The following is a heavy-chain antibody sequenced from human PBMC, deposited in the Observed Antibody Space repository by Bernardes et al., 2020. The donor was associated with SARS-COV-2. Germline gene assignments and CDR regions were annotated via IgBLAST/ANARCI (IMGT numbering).Heavy chain of an antibody. V-gene: IGHV1-8*01. CDR2: MNPNSGNT. Sequence: ASVKVSCKASGYTFTSYDINWVRQATGQGLEWMGWMNPNSGNTGYAQKFQGRVTMTRNTSISTAYMELSSLRSEDTAVYYCARRWSKYQLLKNYYYGMDVWGQGTTVTVSS. CDR3: ARRWSKYQLLKNYYYGMDV. J-gene: IGHJ6*02. CDR1: GYTFTSYD. D-gene: IGHD2-2*01.